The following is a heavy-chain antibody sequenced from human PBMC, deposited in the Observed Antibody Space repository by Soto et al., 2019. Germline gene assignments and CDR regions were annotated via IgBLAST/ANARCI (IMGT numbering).Heavy chain of an antibody. Sequence: QVQLVQSGAEMKKPGSSVKVSCQSSGGTFNTYAMNWVRQAPGQGPEWMGDISPMFGAANYAPKFQGRVTITADESTGTSYMQLSSLTSEDTALYFCAMEVQVHIPAFVYWGQGTLVTVSS. D-gene: IGHD3-10*01. CDR1: GGTFNTYA. J-gene: IGHJ4*02. V-gene: IGHV1-69*19. CDR3: AMEVQVHIPAFVY. CDR2: ISPMFGAA.